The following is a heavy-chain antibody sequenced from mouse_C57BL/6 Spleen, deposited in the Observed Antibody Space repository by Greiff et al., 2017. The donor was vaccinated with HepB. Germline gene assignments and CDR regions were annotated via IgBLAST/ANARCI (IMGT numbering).Heavy chain of an antibody. CDR3: AREDYGSSLAWFAY. D-gene: IGHD1-1*01. CDR2: ISSGSSTI. Sequence: EVNLVESGGGLVKPGGSLKLSCAASGFTFSDYGMHWVRQAPEKGLEWVAYISSGSSTIYYADTVKGRFTISRDNAKNTLFLQMTSLRSEDTAMYYCAREDYGSSLAWFAYWGQGTLVTVSA. V-gene: IGHV5-17*01. J-gene: IGHJ3*01. CDR1: GFTFSDYG.